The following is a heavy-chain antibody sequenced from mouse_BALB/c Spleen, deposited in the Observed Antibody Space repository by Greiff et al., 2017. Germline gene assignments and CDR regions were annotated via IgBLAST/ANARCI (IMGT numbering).Heavy chain of an antibody. Sequence: QVQLKESGPELVKPGASVQISCKASGYTFTDYYINWVKQKPGQGLEWIGWIYPGSGNTKYNEKFKGKATLTVDTSSSTAYMQLSSLTSEDTAVYFCARYGNLYFDDWGQGTTLTVSA. CDR3: ARYGNLYFDD. D-gene: IGHD2-1*01. J-gene: IGHJ2*01. CDR1: GYTFTDYY. CDR2: IYPGSGNT. V-gene: IGHV1-84*02.